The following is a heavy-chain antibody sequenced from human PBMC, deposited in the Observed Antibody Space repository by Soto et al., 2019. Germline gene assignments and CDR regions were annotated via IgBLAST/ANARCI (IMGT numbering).Heavy chain of an antibody. CDR3: AREVAAAGTGWFDP. CDR2: IWYDGSNK. CDR1: GFTFSSYG. Sequence: GGSLRLSCAASGFTFSSYGMHWVRQAPGKGLEWVAVIWYDGSNKYYADSVKGRFTISRDNSKNTLYLQMNSLRAEDTAVYYCAREVAAAGTGWFDPWGQGTLVTVSS. V-gene: IGHV3-33*01. D-gene: IGHD6-13*01. J-gene: IGHJ5*02.